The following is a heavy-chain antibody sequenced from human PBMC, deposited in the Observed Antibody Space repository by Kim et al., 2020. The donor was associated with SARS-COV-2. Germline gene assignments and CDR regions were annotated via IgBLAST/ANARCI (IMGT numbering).Heavy chain of an antibody. D-gene: IGHD2-2*01. J-gene: IGHJ4*02. Sequence: GGSLRLSCAASGFTFSSYGMHWVRQAPGKGLEWVAVISYDGSNKYYADSVKGRFTISRDNSKNTLYLQMNSLRAEDTAVYYCAKSAAMSPNSFDYWGQGTLVTVSS. V-gene: IGHV3-30*18. CDR1: GFTFSSYG. CDR3: AKSAAMSPNSFDY. CDR2: ISYDGSNK.